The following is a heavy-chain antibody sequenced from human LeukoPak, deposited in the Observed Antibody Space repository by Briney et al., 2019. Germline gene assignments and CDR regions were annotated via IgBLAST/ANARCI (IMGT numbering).Heavy chain of an antibody. CDR2: ISTTTYT. Sequence: GGSLRLSCAASGFTFSSYSMHWVRQAPGKGLEWVSSISTTTYTYYAGSVKGRFTISRDNAKNSLYLQMNSLRAEDTGVYYCARGNYFDYWGQGTLVTVSS. CDR3: ARGNYFDY. J-gene: IGHJ4*02. D-gene: IGHD3-10*01. CDR1: GFTFSSYS. V-gene: IGHV3-21*01.